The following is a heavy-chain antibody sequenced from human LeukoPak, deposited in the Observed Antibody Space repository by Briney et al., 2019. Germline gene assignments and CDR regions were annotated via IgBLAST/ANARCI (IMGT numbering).Heavy chain of an antibody. D-gene: IGHD2-8*02. CDR3: ARDTGSMAARFFDN. V-gene: IGHV3-53*01. CDR2: IYSGGST. Sequence: GGSLRLSCVASGFTVSTNYMSWVRQAPGKGLEWVSVIYSGGSTYYADFVKGRFTISRDNSKNTLYLQMNSLRAEDTAVYYCARDTGSMAARFFDNWGQGTLVTVSS. J-gene: IGHJ4*02. CDR1: GFTVSTNY.